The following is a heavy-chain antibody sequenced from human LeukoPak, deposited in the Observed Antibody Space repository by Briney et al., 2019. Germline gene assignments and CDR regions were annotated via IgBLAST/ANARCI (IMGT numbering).Heavy chain of an antibody. CDR3: ARYSGSYSYYFDY. CDR1: GGSISSYY. D-gene: IGHD1-26*01. J-gene: IGHJ4*02. CDR2: IYYSGST. V-gene: IGHV4-59*08. Sequence: PSETLSLTCTVSGGSISSYYWSWLRQPPGKGLEWIGYIYYSGSTNYNPSLKSRVTISVDTSKNQFSLKLSSVTAADTAVYYCARYSGSYSYYFDYWGQGTLVTVSS.